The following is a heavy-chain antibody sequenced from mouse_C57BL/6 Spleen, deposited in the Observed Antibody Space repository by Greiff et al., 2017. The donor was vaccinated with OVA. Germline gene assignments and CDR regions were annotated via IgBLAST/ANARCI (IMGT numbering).Heavy chain of an antibody. Sequence: EVNVVESGGGLVKPGGSLKLSCAASGFTFSSYAMSWVRQTPEKRLEWVATISDGGSYTYYPDNVKGRFTISRDDAKNNLYLQMSHLKSEDTAMYYCARDYYGSKGLAMDYWGQGTSVTVSS. J-gene: IGHJ4*01. CDR3: ARDYYGSKGLAMDY. CDR2: ISDGGSYT. V-gene: IGHV5-4*01. CDR1: GFTFSSYA. D-gene: IGHD1-1*01.